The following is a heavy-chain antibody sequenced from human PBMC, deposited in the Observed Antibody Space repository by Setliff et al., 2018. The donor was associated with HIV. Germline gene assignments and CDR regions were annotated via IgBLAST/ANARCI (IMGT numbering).Heavy chain of an antibody. CDR1: GGSSSSSSFY. V-gene: IGHV4-39*01. CDR3: ARQMPIPGIAITPVDY. J-gene: IGHJ4*02. D-gene: IGHD5-12*01. Sequence: SETLSLTCTVSGGSSSSSSFYWGWIRQPPGKGLEWIGSIYYSGNTYYNPSLKSRVTISVDTSKNQFSLKLSSVTAADTAVYYCARQMPIPGIAITPVDYWGQGALVTVSS. CDR2: IYYSGNT.